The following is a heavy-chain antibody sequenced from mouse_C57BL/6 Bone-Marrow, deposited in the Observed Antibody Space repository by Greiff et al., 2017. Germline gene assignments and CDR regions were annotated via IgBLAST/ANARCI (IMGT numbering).Heavy chain of an antibody. CDR2: MDPENGDT. J-gene: IGHJ1*03. CDR1: GFNIKDDY. V-gene: IGHV14-4*01. Sequence: VQLQQSGAELVRPGASVKLSCTASGFNIKDDYMHWVKQRPEQGLEWIGWMDPENGDTEYASKFQGKATITADTSSNTAYLQLSSLPSEDTAVYYCTTGYVDVWGTGTTVTVSS. CDR3: TTGYVDV.